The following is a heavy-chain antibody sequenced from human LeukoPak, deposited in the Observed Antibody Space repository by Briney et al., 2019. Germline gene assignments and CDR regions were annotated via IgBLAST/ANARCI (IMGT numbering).Heavy chain of an antibody. CDR3: ARDRYGDYVDYYYGMDV. Sequence: PSETLSLTCTVSGGSISSGGYYWSWIRQHPGKGLEWIGYIYYSGSTYYNPSLKRRVTISVDTSKNQFSLELSSVTAADTAVYYCARDRYGDYVDYYYGMDVWGQGTTVTVSS. J-gene: IGHJ6*02. V-gene: IGHV4-31*03. CDR1: GGSISSGGYY. CDR2: IYYSGST. D-gene: IGHD4-17*01.